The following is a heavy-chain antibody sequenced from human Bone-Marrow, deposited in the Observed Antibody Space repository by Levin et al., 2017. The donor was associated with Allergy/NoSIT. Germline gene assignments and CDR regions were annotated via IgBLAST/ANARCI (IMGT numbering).Heavy chain of an antibody. CDR2: SSSTGDYI. D-gene: IGHD3-10*01. V-gene: IGHV3-21*04. CDR1: GFTFSSYT. CDR3: ARDHIISYSDDE. J-gene: IGHJ4*01. Sequence: GGSLRLSCVGSGFTFSSYTMNWVRQAPGKGLEWVASSSSTGDYINYADSVKGRFTISRDNSKNTLYLQMNSLSVQDTAIYYWARDHIISYSDDEGAHGTLVTVSS.